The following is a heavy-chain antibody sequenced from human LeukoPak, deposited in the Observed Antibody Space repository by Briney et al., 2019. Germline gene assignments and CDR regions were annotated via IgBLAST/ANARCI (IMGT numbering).Heavy chain of an antibody. CDR3: ARDIAARPEGYYYYGMDV. CDR1: GYTFTSYD. D-gene: IGHD6-6*01. V-gene: IGHV1-8*01. J-gene: IGHJ6*02. Sequence: ASVKVSCKASGYTFTSYDINWVRQATGQGPEWMGWMNPNSGNTGYAQKFQGRVTMTRNTSISTAYMELSSLRSEDTAVYYCARDIAARPEGYYYYGMDVWGQGTTVTVSS. CDR2: MNPNSGNT.